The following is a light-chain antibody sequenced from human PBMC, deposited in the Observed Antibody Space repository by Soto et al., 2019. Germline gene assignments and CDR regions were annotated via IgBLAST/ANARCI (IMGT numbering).Light chain of an antibody. Sequence: EIVLTQSPGTLSLSPGERATLSCRASQSVSSSYFAWYQQKPGQAPKLLIYGASSRATGIPDRFSGSGSGTDFTLILSRLEPEDFAVYYCQQYGMSPRTFGQGKKVEIK. V-gene: IGKV3-20*01. J-gene: IGKJ1*01. CDR2: GAS. CDR3: QQYGMSPRT. CDR1: QSVSSSY.